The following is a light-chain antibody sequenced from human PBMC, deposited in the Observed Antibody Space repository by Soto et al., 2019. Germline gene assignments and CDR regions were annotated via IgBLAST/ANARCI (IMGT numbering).Light chain of an antibody. V-gene: IGKV1-27*01. J-gene: IGKJ3*01. CDR2: AAS. Sequence: DIQMTQSPTSLSASVGDSVTITCRASQGIRNFVAWYQQKPGKAPKLLIYAASTLQSGVPSRFRGSGSGTDFTITINSLQPDHVATFSSQKYSSVPVFGPGTKVEIK. CDR1: QGIRNF. CDR3: QKYSSVPV.